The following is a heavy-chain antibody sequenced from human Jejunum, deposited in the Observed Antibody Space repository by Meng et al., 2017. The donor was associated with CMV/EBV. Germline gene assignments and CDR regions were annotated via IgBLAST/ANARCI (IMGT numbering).Heavy chain of an antibody. J-gene: IGHJ4*02. Sequence: QGQLKESGPGLVTSSQTLSLTCTVSGGSISTYYWTWIRQPAGKGLESIGRIYTSGSTHYNPSLKSRVTMSVDTSKNQFSLKLSSVTAADTAVYYCARENSGYDYWGQGTLVTVSS. CDR2: IYTSGST. CDR3: ARENSGYDY. D-gene: IGHD5-12*01. CDR1: GGSISTYY. V-gene: IGHV4-4*07.